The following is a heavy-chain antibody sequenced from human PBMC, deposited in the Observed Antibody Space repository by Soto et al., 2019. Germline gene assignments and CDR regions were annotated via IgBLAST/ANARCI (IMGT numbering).Heavy chain of an antibody. CDR2: ISSDGSYA. D-gene: IGHD3-9*01. V-gene: IGHV3-74*01. Sequence: PGGSLRLSCAASGFTFSHYWMYWVRQAPGKGLVCVSRISSDGSYASYADSVKGRFTISRDSAKSTLYLQMNSLRAEDTGVYYCARAFDSLESSGYYYGMDVWGQGTTVTVSS. CDR3: ARAFDSLESSGYYYGMDV. J-gene: IGHJ6*02. CDR1: GFTFSHYW.